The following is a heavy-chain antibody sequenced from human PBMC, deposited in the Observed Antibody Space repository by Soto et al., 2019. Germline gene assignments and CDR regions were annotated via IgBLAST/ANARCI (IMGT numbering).Heavy chain of an antibody. CDR1: GFTFSSYG. J-gene: IGHJ6*02. CDR3: ARDRGGWARYCGMVV. V-gene: IGHV3-33*01. D-gene: IGHD3-10*01. Sequence: QVQLVESGGGVVQPGRSLRLSWAASGFTFSSYGLHWVRQALGKGLEWVAVIWYDGSNKYYADSVTGRFTISRDTSKTTLDLQMNTLRAEDTAVYYCARDRGGWARYCGMVVWCQGTTVTVSS. CDR2: IWYDGSNK.